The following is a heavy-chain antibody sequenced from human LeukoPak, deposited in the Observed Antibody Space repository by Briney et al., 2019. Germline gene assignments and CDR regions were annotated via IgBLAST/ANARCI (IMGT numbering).Heavy chain of an antibody. J-gene: IGHJ4*02. CDR1: GFTFNIYG. D-gene: IGHD1-7*01. V-gene: IGHV3-30*02. CDR3: AAGTGTSDFDY. CDR2: IWYDGSKK. Sequence: GGSLRLSCAASGFTFNIYGMHWVRQAPGKGLEWVAFIWYDGSKKYYADSVKGRFTISRDNSKNMVSLEMNSLKTEDTSVYYCAAGTGTSDFDYWGQGTLVAVSS.